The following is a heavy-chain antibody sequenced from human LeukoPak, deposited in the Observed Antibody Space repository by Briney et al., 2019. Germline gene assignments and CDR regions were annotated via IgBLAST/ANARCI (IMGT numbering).Heavy chain of an antibody. V-gene: IGHV3-74*01. D-gene: IGHD3-9*01. CDR1: GFTFSSYW. CDR3: AKVSESNYDILTGYYTPYYFDY. J-gene: IGHJ4*02. Sequence: GGSLRLPCAASGFTFSSYWMHWVRQAPGKGLVWVSRINSDGSSTFYADSVKGRFTISRDNSKNILYLQMNSLRADDTAVYYCAKVSESNYDILTGYYTPYYFDYWGQGTLVTVSS. CDR2: INSDGSST.